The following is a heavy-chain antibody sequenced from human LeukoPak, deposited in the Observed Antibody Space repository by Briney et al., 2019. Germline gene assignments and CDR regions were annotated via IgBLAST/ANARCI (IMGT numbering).Heavy chain of an antibody. Sequence: PGRSLRLSCAASGFTFDDYAMHWVRQAPGKGLEWVSGISWNSGSIGYADSVKGRFTISRDNAKNSLYLQVNSLRADDTALYYCAKGTADFLSYGMDVWGQGTTVTVSS. J-gene: IGHJ6*02. CDR2: ISWNSGSI. CDR3: AKGTADFLSYGMDV. D-gene: IGHD2/OR15-2a*01. V-gene: IGHV3-9*01. CDR1: GFTFDDYA.